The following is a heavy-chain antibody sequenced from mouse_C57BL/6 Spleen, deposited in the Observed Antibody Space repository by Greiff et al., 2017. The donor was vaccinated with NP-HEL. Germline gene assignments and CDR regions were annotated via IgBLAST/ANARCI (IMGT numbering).Heavy chain of an antibody. CDR2: ISYDGSN. CDR3: ATYYYGGGFAY. V-gene: IGHV3-6*01. CDR1: GYSITSGYY. D-gene: IGHD1-1*01. Sequence: ESGPGLVKPSQSLSLTCSVTGYSITSGYYWNWIRQFPGNKLEWMGYISYDGSNNYNPSLKNRISITRDTSKNQFFLKLNSVTTEDTATYYCATYYYGGGFAYWGQGTLVTVSA. J-gene: IGHJ3*01.